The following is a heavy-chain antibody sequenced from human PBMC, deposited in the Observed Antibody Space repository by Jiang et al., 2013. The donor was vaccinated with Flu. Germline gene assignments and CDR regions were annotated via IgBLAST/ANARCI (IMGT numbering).Heavy chain of an antibody. J-gene: IGHJ5*02. CDR2: IFPGDSDT. V-gene: IGHV5-51*01. Sequence: GAEVKKPGESLKISCQGSGYSFSSYWIGRVRQMPGKGLEWMGLIFPGDSDTRYSPSFQGQVTISVDNSISTAYLHWSSLRASDTAMYYCARHFSDPIVTSFDPWGQGTLVTVSS. CDR3: ARHFSDPIVTSFDP. CDR1: GYSFSSYW. D-gene: IGHD3-9*01.